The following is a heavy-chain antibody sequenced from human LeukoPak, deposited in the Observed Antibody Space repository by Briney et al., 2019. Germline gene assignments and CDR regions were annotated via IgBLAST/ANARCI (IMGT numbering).Heavy chain of an antibody. V-gene: IGHV1-2*02. D-gene: IGHD6-6*01. CDR2: INSNTGGT. Sequence: ASVKVSCKASGYTFTVYHMHGVRQAPGQGLEWMGWINSNTGGTNYAQEFQGRVTMTRDTSISTAYMDMSSLRSDDTAVYYCARDDSSSSANAFDIWGQGTMVSVSS. CDR1: GYTFTVYH. CDR3: ARDDSSSSANAFDI. J-gene: IGHJ3*02.